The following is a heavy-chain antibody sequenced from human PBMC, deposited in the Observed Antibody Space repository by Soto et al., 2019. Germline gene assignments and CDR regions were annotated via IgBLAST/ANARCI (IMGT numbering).Heavy chain of an antibody. Sequence: EVQLLESGGGLVQPGGSLRLSCAASAFTFSSYGMSWVRQAPGKGLEWVSGISDTGSNTYFADSVKGRFTISRDNSKNMLYLQRNSLRAEDTAVYYCAKYGLPYRNGGYFDYWGQGTLVTVSS. V-gene: IGHV3-23*01. J-gene: IGHJ4*02. D-gene: IGHD4-4*01. CDR3: AKYGLPYRNGGYFDY. CDR2: ISDTGSNT. CDR1: AFTFSSYG.